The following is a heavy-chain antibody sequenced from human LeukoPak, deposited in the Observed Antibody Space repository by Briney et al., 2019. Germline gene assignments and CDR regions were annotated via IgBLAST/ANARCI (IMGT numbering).Heavy chain of an antibody. D-gene: IGHD2-2*01. CDR3: ARETSAVPAGIPGAFDI. CDR2: ISGSGGSA. Sequence: PGGPLRLSCAASGFTFSSYAMSWVRQAPGEGLEWVSAISGSGGSAYYADSVKGRFTISRDNSKNTLYLQMNSLRAEDTAVYYSARETSAVPAGIPGAFDIWGQGTMVTVSS. V-gene: IGHV3-23*01. J-gene: IGHJ3*02. CDR1: GFTFSSYA.